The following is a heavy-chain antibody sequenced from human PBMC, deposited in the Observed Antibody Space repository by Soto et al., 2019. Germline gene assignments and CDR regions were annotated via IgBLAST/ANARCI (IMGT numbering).Heavy chain of an antibody. D-gene: IGHD2-2*01. Sequence: SETLSLTCAVYGESFSGYYWSWIRQPPGKGLEWIGEINHSGSTNYNPSLKSRVTISVDTSKNQFSLKLSSVTAADTAVYYCARGYQGEHEAFDIWGQGTMVT. J-gene: IGHJ3*02. V-gene: IGHV4-34*01. CDR1: GESFSGYY. CDR2: INHSGST. CDR3: ARGYQGEHEAFDI.